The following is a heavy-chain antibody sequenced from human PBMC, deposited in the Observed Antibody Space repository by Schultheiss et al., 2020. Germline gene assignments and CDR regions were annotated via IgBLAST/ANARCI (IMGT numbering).Heavy chain of an antibody. CDR3: ARVMYSSSWYGGYYYYYMDV. J-gene: IGHJ6*03. D-gene: IGHD6-13*01. CDR2: IKQDGSEK. Sequence: GGSLRLSCAASGFTFSSYWMSWVRQAPGKGLEWVANIKQDGSEKYYVDSVKGRFTISRDNAKNSLYLQMNSLRAEDTAVYYCARVMYSSSWYGGYYYYYMDVWGKGTTVTVSS. V-gene: IGHV3-7*01. CDR1: GFTFSSYW.